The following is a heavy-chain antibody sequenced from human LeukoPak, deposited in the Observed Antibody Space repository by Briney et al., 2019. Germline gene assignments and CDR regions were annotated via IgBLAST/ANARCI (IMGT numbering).Heavy chain of an antibody. Sequence: GGSLRHSCAASGLNFSSYWMHWVRQAPEKGLLWVSRIISDGSRTSYAESVKGRFTISRDNAKNTLYLQMNSLRVDDTAVYYCARGLSYYDSSGYYRFDYWGQGTLVTVSS. CDR3: ARGLSYYDSSGYYRFDY. CDR2: IISDGSRT. D-gene: IGHD3-22*01. CDR1: GLNFSSYW. V-gene: IGHV3-74*01. J-gene: IGHJ4*02.